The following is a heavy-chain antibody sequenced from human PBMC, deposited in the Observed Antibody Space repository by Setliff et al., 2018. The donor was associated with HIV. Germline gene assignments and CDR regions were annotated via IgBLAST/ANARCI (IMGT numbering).Heavy chain of an antibody. J-gene: IGHJ4*02. V-gene: IGHV4-59*08. CDR2: IFHTGSA. CDR1: GASMRDYY. CDR3: ARQVSIPGVAVTPLDY. Sequence: SETLSLTCTVSGASMRDYYWTWIRQSPGKGLEWIGHIFHTGSATYNPSLRSRLTMSIDTSSGQFSLRLTSVTAADAAVYYCARQVSIPGVAVTPLDYWGQGSLVTAPQ. D-gene: IGHD3-3*01.